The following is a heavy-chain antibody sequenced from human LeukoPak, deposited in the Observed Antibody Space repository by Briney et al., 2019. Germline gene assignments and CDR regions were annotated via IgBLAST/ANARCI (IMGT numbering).Heavy chain of an antibody. CDR1: GGSFSGYY. Sequence: SESLSLACAVYGGSFSGYYWSWIRQPPGKGLEWIGEINHSGSTNYNPSQKSRVTIDTSKNQFSLKLSSVTAADTAVYYCARDPPRGYSGSGSVSKVYYYYGMDVWGQGTTVTVSS. CDR3: ARDPPRGYSGSGSVSKVYYYYGMDV. V-gene: IGHV4-34*01. J-gene: IGHJ6*02. CDR2: INHSGST. D-gene: IGHD5-12*01.